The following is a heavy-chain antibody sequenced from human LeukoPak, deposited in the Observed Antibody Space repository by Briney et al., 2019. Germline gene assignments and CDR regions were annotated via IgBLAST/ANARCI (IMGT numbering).Heavy chain of an antibody. V-gene: IGHV4-4*07. Sequence: PSETLSLTCTVSGGSISSYYWSWIRQPAGKGLEWIGRIYTSGSTNYNPSLKSRVTMSVDTSKNQFSLKLSSVTAADTAVYYCARSSYSSSWPYYYYYMDVWGKGTTLTISS. CDR1: GGSISSYY. CDR3: ARSSYSSSWPYYYYYMDV. D-gene: IGHD6-13*01. J-gene: IGHJ6*03. CDR2: IYTSGST.